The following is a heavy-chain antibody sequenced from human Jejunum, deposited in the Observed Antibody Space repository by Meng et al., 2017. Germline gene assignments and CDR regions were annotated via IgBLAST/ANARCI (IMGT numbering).Heavy chain of an antibody. D-gene: IGHD2-15*01. CDR3: ARAASSSTWYDS. CDR1: GYTFSSYV. J-gene: IGHJ5*01. CDR2: INAADGST. V-gene: IGHV1-3*01. Sequence: VQRVQCGAGVKKAGASGKVSCKASGYTFSSYVIHWVRQAPGERPEWMAWINAADGSTKYSQKFQDRVTISRDTSANIAHMELNSLRSEDTGVYYCARAASSSTWYDSWGQGTLVTVSS.